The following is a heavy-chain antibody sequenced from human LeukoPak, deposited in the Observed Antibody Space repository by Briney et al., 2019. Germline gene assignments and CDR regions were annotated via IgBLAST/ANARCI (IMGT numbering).Heavy chain of an antibody. D-gene: IGHD3-3*01. CDR1: GSTFSSYW. V-gene: IGHV3-74*01. CDR2: INSDGRST. J-gene: IGHJ4*02. Sequence: GGSLRLSCAASGSTFSSYWMHWVRQAPGKGLVWVSHINSDGRSTSYADSVKGRFTISRDNAKNTLYLQMNSLRAEGTAVYYCARDYDFDDYWGQGTLVTVSS. CDR3: ARDYDFDDY.